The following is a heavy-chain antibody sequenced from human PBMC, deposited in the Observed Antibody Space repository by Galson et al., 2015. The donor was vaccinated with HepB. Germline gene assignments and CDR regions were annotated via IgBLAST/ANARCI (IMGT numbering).Heavy chain of an antibody. V-gene: IGHV7-4-1*02. D-gene: IGHD2-15*01. Sequence: SVKVSCKASGYTFTSYAMNWVRQAPGQGLEWMGWINTNTGNPTYAQGFTGRFVFSLDTSVSTAYLQISSLKAEDTAVYYCARGARSGGRGGVLRSGPGAFDIWGQGTMVTVSS. J-gene: IGHJ3*02. CDR2: INTNTGNP. CDR3: ARGARSGGRGGVLRSGPGAFDI. CDR1: GYTFTSYA.